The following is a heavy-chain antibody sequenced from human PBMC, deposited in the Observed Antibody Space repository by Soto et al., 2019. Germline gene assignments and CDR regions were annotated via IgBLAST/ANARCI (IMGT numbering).Heavy chain of an antibody. J-gene: IGHJ4*02. Sequence: QVQLQESGPGLVKPSETLSLTCTVSGGSITSYYWSWIRQPPGKGLEWIGHIYYSGSTNYNPSLKSRVTISVDTSKNQFSLGLSSVTAADTAVYYCAKVGSGWTGGTDYWGQGTLVTVSS. D-gene: IGHD6-19*01. CDR3: AKVGSGWTGGTDY. CDR1: GGSITSYY. V-gene: IGHV4-59*01. CDR2: IYYSGST.